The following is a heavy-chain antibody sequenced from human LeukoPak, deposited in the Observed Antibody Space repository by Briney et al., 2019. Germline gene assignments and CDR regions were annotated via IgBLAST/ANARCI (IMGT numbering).Heavy chain of an antibody. Sequence: PGGSLRLSCAASGLTFSSYSMSWVRQAPGKGLEWVSYITSSGGTMYYADSVRGRFTISRDNVKNSLYLEMTSLRGEDTAVYYCARVTVEMDHEFWGQGTLVTVSS. CDR2: ITSSGGTM. CDR1: GLTFSSYS. D-gene: IGHD5-24*01. V-gene: IGHV3-48*01. CDR3: ARVTVEMDHEF. J-gene: IGHJ1*01.